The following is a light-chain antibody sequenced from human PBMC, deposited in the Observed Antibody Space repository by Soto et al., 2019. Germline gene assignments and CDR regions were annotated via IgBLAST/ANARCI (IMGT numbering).Light chain of an antibody. J-gene: IGKJ4*01. CDR3: QKYNSASLT. CDR1: QSISSY. V-gene: IGKV1-27*01. CDR2: AAS. Sequence: DIQMTQSPSSLSASVGDRVTITCRASQSISSYLHWYQQKPGKVPKLLIYAASTLQSGVPSRFSGSGSGTDFTLTISSLQPEDVATYYCQKYNSASLTFGGGTKVDI.